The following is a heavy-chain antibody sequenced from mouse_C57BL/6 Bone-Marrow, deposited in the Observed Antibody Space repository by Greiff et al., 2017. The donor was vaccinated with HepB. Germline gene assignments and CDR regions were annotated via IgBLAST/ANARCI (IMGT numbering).Heavy chain of an antibody. CDR1: GFTFSSYA. Sequence: EVKLMESGGGLVKPGGSLKLSCAASGFTFSSYAMSWVRQTPEKRLEWVATISDGGSYTYYPDNVKGRFTISRDNAKNTLYLQMSHLKSEDTAMYYCARRGTGMNFDYWGQGTTLTVSS. D-gene: IGHD4-1*01. V-gene: IGHV5-4*03. CDR2: ISDGGSYT. J-gene: IGHJ2*01. CDR3: ARRGTGMNFDY.